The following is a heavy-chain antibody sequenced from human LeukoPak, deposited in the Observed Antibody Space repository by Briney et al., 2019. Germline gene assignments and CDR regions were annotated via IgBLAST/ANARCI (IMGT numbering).Heavy chain of an antibody. CDR3: ATQITMIVRKYYFDY. CDR2: INHSGST. D-gene: IGHD3-22*01. J-gene: IGHJ4*02. CDR1: GGSFSGYY. V-gene: IGHV4-34*01. Sequence: SETLSLTCAVYGGSFSGYYWSWIRQPPGKGLEWIGEINHSGSTNYNPSLKSRVTISVDTSKNQFSLKLSSVTAADTAVYYCATQITMIVRKYYFDYWGQGTLVTVSS.